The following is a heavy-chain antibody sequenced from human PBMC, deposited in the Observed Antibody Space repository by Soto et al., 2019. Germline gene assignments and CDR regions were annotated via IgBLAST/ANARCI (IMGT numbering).Heavy chain of an antibody. V-gene: IGHV3-30*18. CDR1: GFTFNRYG. CDR3: AKDQLGSSWPTGFDY. J-gene: IGHJ4*02. D-gene: IGHD6-13*01. Sequence: QVQLVESGGGVVQPGRSLRLSCAASGFTFNRYGMHWVRQSPGKGLEWVAAILYDGSKKYYADSVKGRFTISRDNSKNTLYLQMDSLRPEDTALYYGAKDQLGSSWPTGFDYWGQGTLVIVSS. CDR2: ILYDGSKK.